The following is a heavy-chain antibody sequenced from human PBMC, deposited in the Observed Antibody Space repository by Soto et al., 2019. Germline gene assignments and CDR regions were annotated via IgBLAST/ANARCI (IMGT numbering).Heavy chain of an antibody. Sequence: EGSLRLSCAASGFTFSSYSMNWVRQAPGKGLEWVSYISSSSSTIYYADSVKGRFTISRDNAKNSLYLQMNSLRDEDTAVYYCAGAYYYDSSGYYRDYWGQGTLVTVSS. V-gene: IGHV3-48*02. J-gene: IGHJ4*02. CDR3: AGAYYYDSSGYYRDY. CDR2: ISSSSSTI. CDR1: GFTFSSYS. D-gene: IGHD3-22*01.